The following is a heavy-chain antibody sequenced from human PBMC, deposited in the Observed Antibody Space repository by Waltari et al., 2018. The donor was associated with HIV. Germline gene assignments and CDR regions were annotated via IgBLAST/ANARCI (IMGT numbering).Heavy chain of an antibody. CDR2: VNPKNGVA. Sequence: QEQLVQSGAEVKKPGASVKVSGKDYGYSFNDYYIHWIRQAPGQGLESVGWVNPKNGVAHYAQKFEGRVTISSDTSSRTVYMDFRRLTSDDTAVFYCVRGGTHPWGQGTLITVSS. D-gene: IGHD1-1*01. CDR3: VRGGTHP. J-gene: IGHJ5*02. V-gene: IGHV1-2*02. CDR1: GYSFNDYY.